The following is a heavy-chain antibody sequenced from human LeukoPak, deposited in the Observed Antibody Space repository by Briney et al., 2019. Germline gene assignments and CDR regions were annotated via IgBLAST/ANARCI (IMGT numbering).Heavy chain of an antibody. Sequence: KPSETLSLTCTVSGGSISSSSYYWGWIRQPPGKGLEWIGNIYYSGSTYCNPSLKSRVTISVDTSKNQFSLSLNSVTAADTAVYYCVRLDYGDSDFDYWGQGSLVTVSS. J-gene: IGHJ4*02. V-gene: IGHV4-39*07. CDR3: VRLDYGDSDFDY. D-gene: IGHD4-17*01. CDR1: GGSISSSSYY. CDR2: IYYSGST.